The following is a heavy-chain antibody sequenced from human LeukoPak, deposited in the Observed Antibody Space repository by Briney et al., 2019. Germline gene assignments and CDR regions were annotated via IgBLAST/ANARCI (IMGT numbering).Heavy chain of an antibody. J-gene: IGHJ6*02. D-gene: IGHD3-3*01. Sequence: GGSLRLSCAASGFTFSSYAMSWVRQSPGKGLEWVSGISGSGGSTYYADSVKGRFTISRDNSKNTLYLQMNSLRAEDTAVYYCAKTGTDYDFWSYHDMDVWGQGTTVTVSS. CDR2: ISGSGGST. V-gene: IGHV3-23*01. CDR3: AKTGTDYDFWSYHDMDV. CDR1: GFTFSSYA.